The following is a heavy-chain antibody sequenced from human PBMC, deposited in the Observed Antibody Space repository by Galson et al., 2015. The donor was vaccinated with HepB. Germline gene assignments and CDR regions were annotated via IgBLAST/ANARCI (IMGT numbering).Heavy chain of an antibody. CDR1: GDTFSSYA. D-gene: IGHD4-17*01. CDR3: SRSNYGDHYYSYGMDV. Sequence: SVKVSCKASGDTFSSYAISWVRQAPGQGLEWMGGIIPIFGTANYAQKFQGRVTITADESTNTAYMELGSLRSEDTAVYYCSRSNYGDHYYSYGMDVWGQGTTVTVSS. CDR2: IIPIFGTA. J-gene: IGHJ6*02. V-gene: IGHV1-69*13.